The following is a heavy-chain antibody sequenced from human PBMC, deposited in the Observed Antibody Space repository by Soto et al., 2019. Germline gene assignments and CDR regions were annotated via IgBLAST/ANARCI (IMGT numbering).Heavy chain of an antibody. CDR3: ARNGSN. J-gene: IGHJ4*02. Sequence: SETLSLTCTVSGVSISNSSYYWGWIRRPPGKGLEWIGTIYYSGITCYNPSLKSRVTISVDTSKNQFSLKLTSVTAADTAVYYCARNGSNWGQGTLVTVSS. CDR2: IYYSGIT. V-gene: IGHV4-39*01. CDR1: GVSISNSSYY.